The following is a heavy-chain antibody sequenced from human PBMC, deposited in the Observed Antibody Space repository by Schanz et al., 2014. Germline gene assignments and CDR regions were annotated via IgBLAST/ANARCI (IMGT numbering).Heavy chain of an antibody. V-gene: IGHV3-74*01. Sequence: EVQLVESGGGLVQPGGSLRLSCAASGFTFSSYWMHWVRQAPGKGLVWISRINSDGSSASYADSVKGRFTISRDNAKNSLYLQLNSLTAEDTAVYHCARDSRYCTGVDCKGDAFDLWGQGTLVTVSS. CDR3: ARDSRYCTGVDCKGDAFDL. CDR1: GFTFSSYW. CDR2: INSDGSSA. J-gene: IGHJ3*01. D-gene: IGHD2-8*02.